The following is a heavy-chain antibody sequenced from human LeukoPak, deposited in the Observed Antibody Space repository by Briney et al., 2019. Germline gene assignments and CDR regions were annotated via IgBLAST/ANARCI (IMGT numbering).Heavy chain of an antibody. CDR2: ISDSGQSP. D-gene: IGHD1-1*01. CDR1: GFTFRNYA. Sequence: GGSLRLSCEASGFTFRNYAMNWVRQSPGKGLEYVSGISDSGQSPYYAASVRGRFTISRDNSNNTLYLQMNSLRAEDTAVYYCAKDFGTTGYNWFDPWGQGTLVTVSS. V-gene: IGHV3-23*01. CDR3: AKDFGTTGYNWFDP. J-gene: IGHJ5*02.